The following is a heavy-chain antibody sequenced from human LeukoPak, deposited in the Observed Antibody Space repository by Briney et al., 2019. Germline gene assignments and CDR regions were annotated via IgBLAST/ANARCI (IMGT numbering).Heavy chain of an antibody. V-gene: IGHV1-18*01. J-gene: IGHJ4*02. CDR2: ISAYNGNI. CDR3: ARTFSGSYYDFWSGYSTLGYFDY. CDR1: GYTFTSYG. Sequence: ASVKVSCKASGYTFTSYGISWVRQAPGQGLEWMGWISAYNGNINYAQKLQGRVTMTTDTSTSTAYMELRSLRSDDTAVYYCARTFSGSYYDFWSGYSTLGYFDYWGQGTLVTVSS. D-gene: IGHD3-3*01.